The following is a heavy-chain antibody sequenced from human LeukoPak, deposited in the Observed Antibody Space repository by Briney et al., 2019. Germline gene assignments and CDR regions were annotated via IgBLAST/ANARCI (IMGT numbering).Heavy chain of an antibody. CDR1: GYTFTTYY. CDR3: ARGYGLGSYYLLYYFDY. CDR2: INPSGGST. Sequence: ASVKVSCKASGYTFTTYYMLWVRQAPGQGLEWMGIINPSGGSTSYAQKFQGRVTMTRDTSTSTVYMELSSLRSEDTAVYYCARGYGLGSYYLLYYFDYWGQGTLVTVSS. V-gene: IGHV1-46*01. D-gene: IGHD3-10*01. J-gene: IGHJ4*02.